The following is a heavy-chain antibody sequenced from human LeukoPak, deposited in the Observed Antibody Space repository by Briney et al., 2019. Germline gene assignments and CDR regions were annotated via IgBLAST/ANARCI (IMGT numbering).Heavy chain of an antibody. Sequence: ASVKVSCKASGYTFTGYYMHWVRQAPGQGLEWMGWINPSSGGTNYAQKFQGRVTMTRDTSISTAYMELSRLRSDDTAVYYCAREAYDSGSFRTDYYYMDVWGKGTTVTISS. CDR3: AREAYDSGSFRTDYYYMDV. V-gene: IGHV1-2*02. CDR2: INPSSGGT. J-gene: IGHJ6*03. D-gene: IGHD3-10*01. CDR1: GYTFTGYY.